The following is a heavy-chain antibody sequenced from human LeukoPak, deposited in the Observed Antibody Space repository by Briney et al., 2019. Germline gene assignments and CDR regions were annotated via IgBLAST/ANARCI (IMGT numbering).Heavy chain of an antibody. V-gene: IGHV3-30*04. CDR2: ISYDGSNK. Sequence: GGSLRLSCAASGFTFSSYAMHWVRQAPGKGLEWVAVISYDGSNKYYADSVKGRFTISRDNSKNTLYLQMNSLRAEDTAVYYCARDAPRSRRGLQPVTALNEFDYWGQGTLVTVSS. CDR3: ARDAPRSRRGLQPVTALNEFDY. CDR1: GFTFSSYA. D-gene: IGHD5-24*01. J-gene: IGHJ4*02.